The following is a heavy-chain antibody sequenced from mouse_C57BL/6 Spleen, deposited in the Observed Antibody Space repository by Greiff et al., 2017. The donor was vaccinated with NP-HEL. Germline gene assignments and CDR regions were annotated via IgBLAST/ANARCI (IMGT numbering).Heavy chain of an antibody. J-gene: IGHJ4*01. Sequence: EVKLMESGGGLVKPGGSLKLSCAASGFTFSDYGMHWVRQAPEKGLEWVAYISSGSSTIYYADTVKGRFTISRDNAKNTLFLQMTSLRSEDTAMYYCARHEGTYYAMDYWGQGTSVTVSS. V-gene: IGHV5-17*01. CDR3: ARHEGTYYAMDY. CDR2: ISSGSSTI. CDR1: GFTFSDYG. D-gene: IGHD2-14*01.